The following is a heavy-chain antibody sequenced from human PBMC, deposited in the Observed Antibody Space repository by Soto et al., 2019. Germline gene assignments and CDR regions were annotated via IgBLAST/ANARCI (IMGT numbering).Heavy chain of an antibody. CDR3: VKGVKGSTLIPYYYDSSGYYYDAFNI. J-gene: IGHJ3*02. D-gene: IGHD3-22*01. CDR2: ISSNGGRT. V-gene: IGHV3-64D*06. CDR1: GSPFRSYA. Sequence: GGSLRLSCSAPGSPFRSYAMHWVPPAPGEGLEYVLVISSNGGRTYHPDSVKGRFTISRDNSKNKLKLQMSSLRAEDTAVYYCVKGVKGSTLIPYYYDSSGYYYDAFNIWGQGTKVTVSS.